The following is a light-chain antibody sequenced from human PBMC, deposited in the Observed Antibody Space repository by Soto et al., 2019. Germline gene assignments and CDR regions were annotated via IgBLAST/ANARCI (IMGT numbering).Light chain of an antibody. CDR3: QYDDSSLRGSWV. V-gene: IGLV1-40*01. CDR2: GNS. Sequence: QSVLTQPPSVSGAPGQRVTISCTGSSSNLGAGYDVHWYQQLPGTAPKLLIYGNSNRPSGVPDRFSGSKSGTSASLAITGLQPEDEADYYCQYDDSSLRGSWVFGGGTKLTVL. CDR1: SSNLGAGYD. J-gene: IGLJ3*02.